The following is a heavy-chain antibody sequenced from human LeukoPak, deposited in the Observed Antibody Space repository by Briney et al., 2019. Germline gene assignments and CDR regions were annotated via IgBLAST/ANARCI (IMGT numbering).Heavy chain of an antibody. D-gene: IGHD3-22*01. CDR1: GLTFSSYS. J-gene: IGHJ4*02. V-gene: IGHV3-21*01. CDR3: ARLRRNNDNSGNSYYSDY. CDR2: ITPTSSYI. Sequence: PGGSLRLSCAVSGLTFSSYSFNWVRQAPGKGLEWVSSITPTSSYIYYADSVKGRFTISRDNAKNSLYLQMNSLRAEDKAVYYFARLRRNNDNSGNSYYSDYWGKGPLSPSPQ.